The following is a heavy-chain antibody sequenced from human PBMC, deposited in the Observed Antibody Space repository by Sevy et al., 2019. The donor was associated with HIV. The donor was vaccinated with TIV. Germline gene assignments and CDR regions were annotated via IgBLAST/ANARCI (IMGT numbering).Heavy chain of an antibody. D-gene: IGHD6-19*01. CDR3: ARDAGYSTDWYPSDY. CDR1: EFMFSTYA. Sequence: GGSLRLSCAASEFMFSTYAMHWVRQAPGKGLEWVAVISYDGGRHYYAYSVKGRFTISRDNSKNTPFLQMNSLRLEDTAFYYCARDAGYSTDWYPSDYWGQGTQVTVSS. J-gene: IGHJ4*02. V-gene: IGHV3-30-3*01. CDR2: ISYDGGRH.